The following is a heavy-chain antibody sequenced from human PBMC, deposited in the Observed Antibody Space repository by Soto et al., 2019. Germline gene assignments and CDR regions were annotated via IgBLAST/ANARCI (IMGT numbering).Heavy chain of an antibody. J-gene: IGHJ5*02. V-gene: IGHV3-15*07. D-gene: IGHD3-22*01. Sequence: GGSLRLSCAASGFTFSNAWMNWVRQAPGKGLEWVGRIKSKTDGGTTDYAAPVKGRFTISRDDSKNTLYLQMTSLKTEDTAVYYCTTVGPPDSSGYYYYNWFDPWGQGTLVTVSS. CDR1: GFTFSNAW. CDR3: TTVGPPDSSGYYYYNWFDP. CDR2: IKSKTDGGTT.